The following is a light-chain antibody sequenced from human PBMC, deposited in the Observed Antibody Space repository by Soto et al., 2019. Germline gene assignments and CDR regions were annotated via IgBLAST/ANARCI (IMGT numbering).Light chain of an antibody. J-gene: IGKJ5*01. CDR3: QQRSTWPT. CDR2: DAS. V-gene: IGKV3-11*01. CDR1: RSVRSN. Sequence: EIVITQSPATLSVSPGERATLCCRASRSVRSNLAWYQQKPGXAPXLLIHDASNRATGIPARLSGSGSGTDFTLTISSLEPEDSAVYYCQQRSTWPTFGQGTRLEIK.